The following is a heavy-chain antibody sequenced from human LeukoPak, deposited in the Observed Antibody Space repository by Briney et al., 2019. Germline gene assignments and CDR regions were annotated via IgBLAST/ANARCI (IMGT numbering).Heavy chain of an antibody. V-gene: IGHV3-30-3*01. CDR1: GFSFSSYS. D-gene: IGHD5-12*01. Sequence: GGSLRLSCAASGFSFSSYSIHWVRQAPGKGLEWVAVISSDGNSKNFSKNTLFLQMNNLRSEDTALYYCVSPTADYPFLYYFDSWGQGTLVTVSS. J-gene: IGHJ4*02. CDR2: ISSDGNSK. CDR3: VSPTADYPFLYYFDS.